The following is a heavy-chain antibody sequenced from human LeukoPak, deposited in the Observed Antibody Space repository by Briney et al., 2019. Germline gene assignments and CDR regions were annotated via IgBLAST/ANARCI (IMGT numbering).Heavy chain of an antibody. Sequence: GGSLGLSCAASGLTFSSHWMHWVRQAPGKGLVWVSRINTDGSVTSYGDSVKGRFTISRDNAKNTLYLQMNSLRAEDTAIYYCGSQTVPGTPGDYWGQGTLVTVSS. J-gene: IGHJ4*02. CDR1: GLTFSSHW. CDR3: GSQTVPGTPGDY. D-gene: IGHD6-19*01. V-gene: IGHV3-74*01. CDR2: INTDGSVT.